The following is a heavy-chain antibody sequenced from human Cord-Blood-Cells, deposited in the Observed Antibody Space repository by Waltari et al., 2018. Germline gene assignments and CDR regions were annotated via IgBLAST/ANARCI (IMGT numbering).Heavy chain of an antibody. D-gene: IGHD6-19*01. CDR2: IYHSGST. CDR1: GGPISSGGYP. Sequence: QLQLQESGPGLVKPSQTLSLTCALPGGPISSGGYPWSWIRPPPGTGLEWIGYIYHSGSTYYNPSLKSRVTISVDRSKSQFSLKLSSVTAADTAVYYCARAPHSSGWYYFDYWGQGTLVTVSS. J-gene: IGHJ4*02. CDR3: ARAPHSSGWYYFDY. V-gene: IGHV4-30-2*01.